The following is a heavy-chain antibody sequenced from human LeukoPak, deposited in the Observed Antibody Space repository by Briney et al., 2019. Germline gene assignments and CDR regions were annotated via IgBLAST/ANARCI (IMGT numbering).Heavy chain of an antibody. V-gene: IGHV4-34*01. CDR1: GGSFSGYY. J-gene: IGHJ4*02. CDR2: INHSGST. CDR3: ARGRQSGYSSSWYFGY. Sequence: SETLSLTCAVYGGSFSGYYWSWIRQPPGKGLEWIGEINHSGSTNYNPSLKSRVTISVDTSKSQFSLNLSSVTAADTAVYYCARGRQSGYSSSWYFGYWGQGTLVTVSS. D-gene: IGHD6-13*01.